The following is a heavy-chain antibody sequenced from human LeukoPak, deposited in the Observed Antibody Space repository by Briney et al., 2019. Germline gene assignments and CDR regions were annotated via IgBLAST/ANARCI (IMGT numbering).Heavy chain of an antibody. V-gene: IGHV1-18*01. CDR1: VYTFTSYG. D-gene: IGHD3-10*01. J-gene: IGHJ4*02. CDR3: ARVPLVRGVIGGGDY. Sequence: GASVNVSCKASVYTFTSYGISWVRQAPGQRLEWMGWISAYNGNTNFAQKFSGRITMTTDTSTGTAYMELRSLTSDDTAVYYCARVPLVRGVIGGGDYWGQGTLVTVSS. CDR2: ISAYNGNT.